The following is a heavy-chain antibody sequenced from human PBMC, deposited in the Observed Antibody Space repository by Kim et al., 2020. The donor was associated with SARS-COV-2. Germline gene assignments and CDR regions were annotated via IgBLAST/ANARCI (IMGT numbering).Heavy chain of an antibody. CDR2: ISSNGGST. V-gene: IGHV3-64*01. D-gene: IGHD2-2*01. CDR1: GFTFSSYA. CDR3: ARDLGYCSSTSCYDDYYYYYGMDV. Sequence: GGSLRLSCAASGFTFSSYAMHWVRQAPGKGLEYVSAISSNGGSTYYANSVKGRFTISRDNSKNTLYLQMGSLRAEDMAVYYCARDLGYCSSTSCYDDYYYYYGMDVWGQGTTVTVSS. J-gene: IGHJ6*02.